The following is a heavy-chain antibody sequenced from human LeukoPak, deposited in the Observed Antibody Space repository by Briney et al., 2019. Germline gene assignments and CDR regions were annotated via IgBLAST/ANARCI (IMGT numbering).Heavy chain of an antibody. D-gene: IGHD6-6*01. CDR3: ARVFPEQLAFDY. J-gene: IGHJ4*02. Sequence: PSETLSLTCTVSRGSISSYYWSSIRQPAPRGLEWIFHIYTSGSANYNPPLKSRVTMSVDTSKNQFPLKLSSVTAADTAVYYCARVFPEQLAFDYWGQGTLVTVSS. CDR2: IYTSGSA. CDR1: RGSISSYY. V-gene: IGHV4-4*07.